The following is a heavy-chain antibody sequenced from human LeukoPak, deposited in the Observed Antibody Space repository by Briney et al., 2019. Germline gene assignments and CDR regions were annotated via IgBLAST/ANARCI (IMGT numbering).Heavy chain of an antibody. D-gene: IGHD2-8*01. J-gene: IGHJ6*03. Sequence: GGSLRLSCAASGFSFSYHSMNWVRQAPGKGLEWVSYISSSGNTIYYADSVKGRFTISRDNAKNSLYLQMNSLRAEDTAVYYCARATNGRYYYYYMDVWGKGTTVTVSS. CDR2: ISSSGNTI. CDR1: GFSFSYHS. V-gene: IGHV3-48*01. CDR3: ARATNGRYYYYYMDV.